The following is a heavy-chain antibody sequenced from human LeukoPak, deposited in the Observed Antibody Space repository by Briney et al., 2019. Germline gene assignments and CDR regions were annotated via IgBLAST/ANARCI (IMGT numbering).Heavy chain of an antibody. D-gene: IGHD3-22*01. CDR1: GGTFSSYA. CDR3: ARRDYYDSSTPFDY. V-gene: IGHV1-18*01. J-gene: IGHJ4*02. Sequence: ASVKVSCKASGGTFSSYAISWVRQAPGQGLEWMGGISAYNGNTNYAQKLQGRVTMTTDTSTSTAYMELRSLRSDDTAVYYCARRDYYDSSTPFDYWGQGTLVTVSS. CDR2: ISAYNGNT.